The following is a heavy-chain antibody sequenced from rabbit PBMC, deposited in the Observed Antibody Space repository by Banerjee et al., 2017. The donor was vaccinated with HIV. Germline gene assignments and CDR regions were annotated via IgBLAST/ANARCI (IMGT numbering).Heavy chain of an antibody. CDR1: GFTLSSSNY. D-gene: IGHD8-1*01. V-gene: IGHV1S43*01. J-gene: IGHJ4*01. CDR3: VRGGLVVVIGNL. CDR2: IYTSSGST. Sequence: QEQLVESGGGLVQPGGSLTLSCKASGFTLSSSNYMCWVRQAPGKGLEWIGCIYTSSGSTWFASWVNGRFSISRSTSLNTVDLKMTSLTAADTATYFCVRGGLVVVIGNLWGQGTLVTVS.